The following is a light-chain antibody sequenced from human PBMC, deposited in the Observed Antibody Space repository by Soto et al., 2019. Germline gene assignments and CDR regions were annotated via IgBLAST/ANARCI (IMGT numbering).Light chain of an antibody. J-gene: IGKJ1*01. CDR1: QVIGNY. CDR2: GAY. V-gene: IGKV1-27*01. CDR3: QQYGSSPWT. Sequence: DIQMTQSPSSLSASVGDRVTITCRASQVIGNYLAWYQQKPGKVPKLLIYGAYTLQSGVPSRFSGSGSGTDFTLTISRLEPEDFAVYYCQQYGSSPWTFGQGTKVDIK.